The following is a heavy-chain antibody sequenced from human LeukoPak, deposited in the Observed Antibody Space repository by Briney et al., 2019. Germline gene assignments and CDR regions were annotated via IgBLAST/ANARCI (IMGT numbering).Heavy chain of an antibody. Sequence: GGSLRLSCAASGFTFGSYAMSWVRQAPGKGLEWVSAISGSGGSTYYADSVKGRFTISRDNSKNTLYLQMNSLRAEDTALYYCAKDCTSTNCYVDYWGQGTLVTVSS. CDR2: ISGSGGST. J-gene: IGHJ4*02. D-gene: IGHD2-2*01. V-gene: IGHV3-23*01. CDR1: GFTFGSYA. CDR3: AKDCTSTNCYVDY.